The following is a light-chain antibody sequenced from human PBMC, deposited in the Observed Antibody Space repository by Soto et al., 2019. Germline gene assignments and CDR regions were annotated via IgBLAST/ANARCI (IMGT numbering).Light chain of an antibody. V-gene: IGLV2-18*02. CDR1: SSDVGSYNR. J-gene: IGLJ1*01. Sequence: QSVLTQPPSVSGSPGQSVAISCTGTSSDVGSYNRVAWYQQPPGTAPKLMIYEVSNRPSGVPDRFSGSKSGNTASLTISGLQAEDEADYCSSFTRSSTYVFGTGTKVTVL. CDR3: SSFTRSSTYV. CDR2: EVS.